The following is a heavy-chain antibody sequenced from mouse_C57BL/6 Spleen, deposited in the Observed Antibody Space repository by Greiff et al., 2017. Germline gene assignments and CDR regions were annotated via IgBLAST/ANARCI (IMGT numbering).Heavy chain of an antibody. D-gene: IGHD2-4*01. J-gene: IGHJ4*01. Sequence: VKLMESGPGLVQPSQSLSITCTVSGFSFTSYGVNWVRQSPGKGLEWLGVIWRGGSTDNKSAFRTVLSISKDNSKRQVFLKMSSRQADYTAIYYGARTNYDEGAMDYWGQGTLVTVSS. CDR1: GFSFTSYG. CDR2: IWRGGST. CDR3: ARTNYDEGAMDY. V-gene: IGHV2-2*01.